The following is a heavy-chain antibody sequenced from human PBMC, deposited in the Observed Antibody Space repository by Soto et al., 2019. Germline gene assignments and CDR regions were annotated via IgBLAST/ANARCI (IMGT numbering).Heavy chain of an antibody. CDR3: ARDRYSYYDFWSGSLPYYYYGMDV. D-gene: IGHD3-3*01. CDR1: GFSFSTSW. Sequence: GGSLRLSCAASGFSFSTSWMNWVRQAPGKGLEWVSVIHGGGNSAYYADSVKGRFTISRDNAKNSLYLQMNSLRAEDTAVYYCARDRYSYYDFWSGSLPYYYYGMDVWGQGTTVTVSS. V-gene: IGHV3-23*01. CDR2: IHGGGNSA. J-gene: IGHJ6*02.